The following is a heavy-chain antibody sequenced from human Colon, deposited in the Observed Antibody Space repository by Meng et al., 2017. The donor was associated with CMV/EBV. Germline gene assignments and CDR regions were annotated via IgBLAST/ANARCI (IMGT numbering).Heavy chain of an antibody. CDR3: TRETGGSSLAY. CDR1: GGSISSPSYY. CDR2: IYYTGGT. J-gene: IGHJ4*02. D-gene: IGHD6-13*01. Sequence: QVQLPEWGPRLVNPSETLSLTRHCSGGSISSPSYYWAWVLQPPGKGLEWIGSIYYTGGTFYSPSLKSRVTISIDTSKNHFSLKLNSVTAADMAMYYCTRETGGSSLAYWGQGILVTVSS. V-gene: IGHV4-39*02.